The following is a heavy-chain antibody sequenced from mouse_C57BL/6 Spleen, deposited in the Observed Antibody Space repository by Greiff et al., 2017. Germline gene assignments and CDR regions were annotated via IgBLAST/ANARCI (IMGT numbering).Heavy chain of an antibody. CDR2: IYPGSGNT. CDR3: ARQLNYGSSQAWFAY. J-gene: IGHJ3*01. D-gene: IGHD1-1*01. CDR1: GYSFTSYY. Sequence: QVQLQQSGPELVKPGASVKISCKASGYSFTSYYIHWVKQRPGQGLEWIGWIYPGSGNTKYNEKFKGKATLTADTSSSTAYMQLSRLTSEDSAVYYCARQLNYGSSQAWFAYWGQGTLVTVSA. V-gene: IGHV1-66*01.